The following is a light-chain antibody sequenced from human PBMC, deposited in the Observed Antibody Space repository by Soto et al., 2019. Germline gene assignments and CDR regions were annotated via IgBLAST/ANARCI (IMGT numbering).Light chain of an antibody. CDR1: QGIGVR. Sequence: SLITHSPSSLSSSSGNRVAITWRASQGIGVRLAWFQQKPGKVPQYLIEAASTLARGVPARFSGSGSGTDLIVTINSLQSEDVATYYSVQVSWFPRAFGSGTKVDIK. CDR2: AAS. CDR3: VQVSWFPRA. V-gene: IGKV1-12*01. J-gene: IGKJ3*01.